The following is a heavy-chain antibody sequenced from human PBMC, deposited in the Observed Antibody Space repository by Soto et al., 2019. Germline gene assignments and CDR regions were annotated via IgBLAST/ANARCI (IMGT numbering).Heavy chain of an antibody. CDR1: GFTFSSYA. Sequence: EVQLLESGGGLVQPGGSLRLSCAASGFTFSSYAMSWVRQAPGKGLEWVSAISGSGGSTYYADSVKGRFTISRDNSKNTLYRQMNSLRAEDTAVYYCAKLHPNRPIRYSSGLKFDYWGQGTLVTVSS. J-gene: IGHJ4*02. D-gene: IGHD6-19*01. CDR3: AKLHPNRPIRYSSGLKFDY. CDR2: ISGSGGST. V-gene: IGHV3-23*01.